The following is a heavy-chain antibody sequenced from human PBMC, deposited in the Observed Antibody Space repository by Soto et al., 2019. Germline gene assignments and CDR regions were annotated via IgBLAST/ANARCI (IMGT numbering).Heavy chain of an antibody. J-gene: IGHJ4*02. D-gene: IGHD3-22*01. CDR2: IKRKSDGGTT. CDR1: GFTFSNAW. CDR3: ITDENYYDSSGYNYIVY. Sequence: PGGSLRLSCAASGFTFSNAWMTWVRQAPGKGLEWVGQIKRKSDGGTTDYAAPVKGRFIISRDDSKDTVYLQMNSLKTEDTAVYYCITDENYYDSSGYNYIVYWGQETLITVP. V-gene: IGHV3-15*01.